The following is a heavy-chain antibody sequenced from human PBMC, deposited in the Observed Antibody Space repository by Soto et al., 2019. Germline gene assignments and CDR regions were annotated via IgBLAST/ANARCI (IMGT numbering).Heavy chain of an antibody. V-gene: IGHV1-3*01. CDR3: ARDRSGSWYGTLYNWFDP. J-gene: IGHJ5*02. CDR1: GYTFTSYA. Sequence: QVQLVQSGAEVKKPGASVKVSCKASGYTFTSYAMHWVRQAPGQRLEWMGWINAGNGNTKYSQKFQGRVTITRDTSASTAYMELSSLRSEDTAVYYCARDRSGSWYGTLYNWFDPWGQGTLVTVSS. D-gene: IGHD6-13*01. CDR2: INAGNGNT.